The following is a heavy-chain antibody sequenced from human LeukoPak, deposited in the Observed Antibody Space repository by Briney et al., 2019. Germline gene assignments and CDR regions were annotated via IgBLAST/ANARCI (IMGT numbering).Heavy chain of an antibody. V-gene: IGHV3-53*01. CDR3: ARRAGGYSHPYDY. D-gene: IGHD4-23*01. J-gene: IGHJ4*02. Sequence: GGSPRLSCAVSGFTVSGNYMSWVRQAPGKGLEWVSLIYSGDTTLYADSVKGRFTISRDISKNTVYLQMNSLRAEDTAVYYCARRAGGYSHPYDYWGQGILVTVSS. CDR2: IYSGDTT. CDR1: GFTVSGNY.